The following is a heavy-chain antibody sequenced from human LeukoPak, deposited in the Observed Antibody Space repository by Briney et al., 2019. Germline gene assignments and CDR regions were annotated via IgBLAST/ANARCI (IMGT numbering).Heavy chain of an antibody. V-gene: IGHV3-53*01. D-gene: IGHD2-2*01. J-gene: IGHJ6*03. CDR1: EFTVSSNY. CDR3: ATYYCSSTSCSDPIPGDYYYYMDV. CDR2: IYSGGST. Sequence: GGSLRLSCAASEFTVSSNYMSWVRQAPGKGLEWVSVIYSGGSTYYADSVKGRFTISRDNSKNTLYLQMNSLRAEDTAVYYCATYYCSSTSCSDPIPGDYYYYMDVWGKGTTVTVSS.